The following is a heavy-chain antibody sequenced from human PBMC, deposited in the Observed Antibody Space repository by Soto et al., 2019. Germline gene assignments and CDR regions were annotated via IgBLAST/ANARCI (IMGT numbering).Heavy chain of an antibody. V-gene: IGHV3-21*01. CDR1: GFTFSSYS. J-gene: IGHJ3*02. CDR3: ARDGPPPAAIPFDI. CDR2: ISSSSSYI. D-gene: IGHD2-2*01. Sequence: PGGSLRLSCAASGFTFSSYSMNWVRQAPGKGLEWVSSISSSSSYIYYADSVKGRFTISRDNAKNSLYLQMNSLRAEDTAVYYCARDGPPPAAIPFDIWGQGTMVTVSS.